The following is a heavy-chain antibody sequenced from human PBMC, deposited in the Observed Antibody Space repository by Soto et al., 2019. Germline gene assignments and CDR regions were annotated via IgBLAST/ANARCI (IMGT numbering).Heavy chain of an antibody. D-gene: IGHD3-9*01. Sequence: PGGSLRLSCAPSGFTPSSYGTHWVRQAPGKGLEWVAVISYDGSNKYYADSVKGRFTNSRDNSKYTLYLQMNSLRAGDTAVYYCAKESGVVLRYFFWLPRPPMDVWGQGTTVTVSS. V-gene: IGHV3-30*18. CDR2: ISYDGSNK. CDR3: AKESGVVLRYFFWLPRPPMDV. CDR1: GFTPSSYG. J-gene: IGHJ6*02.